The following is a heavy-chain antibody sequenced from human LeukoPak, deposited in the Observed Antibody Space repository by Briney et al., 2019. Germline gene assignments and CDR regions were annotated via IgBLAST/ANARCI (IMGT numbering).Heavy chain of an antibody. Sequence: SETLSLTCTVSGGSISSGGYYWSWIRQHPGKGLEWIGYIYYSGSTYYNPSLKSRVTISVDTSKNQFSPKLSSVTAADTAVYYCARVRYYYDSSGSDAFDIWGQGTMVTVSS. CDR3: ARVRYYYDSSGSDAFDI. D-gene: IGHD3-22*01. V-gene: IGHV4-31*03. CDR2: IYYSGST. J-gene: IGHJ3*02. CDR1: GGSISSGGYY.